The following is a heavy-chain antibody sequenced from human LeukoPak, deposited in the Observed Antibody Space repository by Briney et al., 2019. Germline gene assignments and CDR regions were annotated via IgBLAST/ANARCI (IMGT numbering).Heavy chain of an antibody. D-gene: IGHD3-22*01. V-gene: IGHV3-53*01. Sequence: QSGGSLRLSCAASGFTVSSNYMTWVRQAPGKGLEWVSILYSGGSTYYAGSVKGRFTISRDNSKNTLYLQMNSLRAEDTAVYYCARGPPKGSSGWYYFDYWGQGTLVTVSS. CDR3: ARGPPKGSSGWYYFDY. CDR1: GFTVSSNY. CDR2: LYSGGST. J-gene: IGHJ4*02.